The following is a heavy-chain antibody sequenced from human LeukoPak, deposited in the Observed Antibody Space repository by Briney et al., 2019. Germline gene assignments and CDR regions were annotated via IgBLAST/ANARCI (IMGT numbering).Heavy chain of an antibody. CDR2: ISGSDGST. Sequence: PGGSLRLSCAASGFTFSSYAMSWVRQAPGTGLEWVSAISGSDGSTYYADSEKGRSTISRDNSKNTLYLQMNSLRAEDTAVYYCAKDKGSLIVYAIERSRGFDYWGKGTLVTVSS. D-gene: IGHD2-8*01. CDR3: AKDKGSLIVYAIERSRGFDY. CDR1: GFTFSSYA. V-gene: IGHV3-23*01. J-gene: IGHJ4*02.